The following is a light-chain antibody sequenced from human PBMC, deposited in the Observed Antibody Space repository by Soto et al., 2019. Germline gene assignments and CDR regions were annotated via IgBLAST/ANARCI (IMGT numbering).Light chain of an antibody. J-gene: IGKJ1*01. V-gene: IGKV1-6*01. CDR3: LQDYDYPRT. CDR1: QGIRTE. Sequence: ATQMTQSPSSLSASVGDRVTIACRASQGIRTELGWYQQKAGEAPKLLIYAASTLQSGVPPRFSGSGSGTDFTLTISSLPPEDFATYYCLQDYDYPRTFGQGTKVEMK. CDR2: AAS.